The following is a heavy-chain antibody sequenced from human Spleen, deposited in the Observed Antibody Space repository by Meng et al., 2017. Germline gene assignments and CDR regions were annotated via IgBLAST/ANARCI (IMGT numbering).Heavy chain of an antibody. CDR3: ARDHSPVQDILTPGYYGMDV. V-gene: IGHV3-74*01. CDR1: GFTFSSYW. D-gene: IGHD3-9*01. Sequence: GESLKISCAASGFTFSSYWMHWVRQAPGKGLVWVSRINNDGSSTSYADSVKGRFTISRDNAKNTLYLQMNSLRVEDTAVYYCARDHSPVQDILTPGYYGMDVWGQGTTVTVSS. CDR2: INNDGSST. J-gene: IGHJ6*02.